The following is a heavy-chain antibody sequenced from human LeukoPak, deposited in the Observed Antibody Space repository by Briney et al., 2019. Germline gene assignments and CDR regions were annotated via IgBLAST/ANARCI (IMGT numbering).Heavy chain of an antibody. CDR2: IYPGDSDT. Sequence: ASVKVSCKASGGTFSSYAISWVRQMPGKGLEWMGIIYPGDSDTRYSPSFQGQVTISADKSISTAYLQWSSLKASHTAMYYCARGKRQGYCSSTRCLSFDIWGQGTMVTVSS. CDR3: ARGKRQGYCSSTRCLSFDI. D-gene: IGHD2-2*01. CDR1: GGTFSSYA. J-gene: IGHJ3*02. V-gene: IGHV5-51*01.